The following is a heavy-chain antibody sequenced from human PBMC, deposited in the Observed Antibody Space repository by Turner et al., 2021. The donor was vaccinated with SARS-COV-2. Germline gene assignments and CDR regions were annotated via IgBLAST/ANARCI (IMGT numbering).Heavy chain of an antibody. V-gene: IGHV4-59*08. CDR3: AGEVVVLTTTHYGMDV. CDR2: IYNSGRT. J-gene: IGHJ6*02. Sequence: QVRLQESGPGLVKPSETLSLTCTVSGDSITGYFWNWLRQPPGKGLEWIGYIYNSGRTNYNPSLKSRVTISVDTSKNQFSLKLSSVTAADTAVYYCAGEVVVLTTTHYGMDVWGQGTTVTVSS. D-gene: IGHD1-26*01. CDR1: GDSITGYF.